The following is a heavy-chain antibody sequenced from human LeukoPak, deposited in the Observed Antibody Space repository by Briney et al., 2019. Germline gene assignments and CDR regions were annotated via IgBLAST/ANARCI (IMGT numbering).Heavy chain of an antibody. CDR2: SRSSSSYT. D-gene: IGHD3-9*01. CDR1: GFTFSDYY. CDR3: FRAEDGIRDFDWYNWFDP. J-gene: IGHJ5*02. Sequence: SLRLSCAASGFTFSDYYMSWIRQAPGKALERSSYSRSSSSYTNYADSVKGRFTISRDNAKNSLYLQMNSLRAEDTAVYYFFRAEDGIRDFDWYNWFDPWGQGTLVTVSS. V-gene: IGHV3-11*03.